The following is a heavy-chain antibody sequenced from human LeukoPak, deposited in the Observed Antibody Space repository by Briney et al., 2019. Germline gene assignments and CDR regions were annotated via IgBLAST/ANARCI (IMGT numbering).Heavy chain of an antibody. CDR1: GYSISSGYY. Sequence: XTCAXSGYSISSGYYWGWIRQPPGEGVEWIGSIYHSGTTYYNPSLKSRVTISVATSKNQFSLKLSSVTAAGTAVYYCARPSSTSFYWYFDLWGRGTLVTVSS. D-gene: IGHD2-2*01. J-gene: IGHJ2*01. V-gene: IGHV4-38-2*01. CDR2: IYHSGTT. CDR3: ARPSSTSFYWYFDL.